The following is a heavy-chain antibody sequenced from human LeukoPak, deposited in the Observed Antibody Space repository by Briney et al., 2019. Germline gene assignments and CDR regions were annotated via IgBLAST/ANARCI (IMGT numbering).Heavy chain of an antibody. J-gene: IGHJ5*02. CDR3: ARRHSSGWYNWFDP. D-gene: IGHD6-19*01. CDR1: GYTFTGYY. CDR2: INPNSGGT. Sequence: ASVKVSCKASGYTFTGYYMHWVRQAPGQGLEWMGWINPNSGGTNYAQKFQGRVTMTRNTSISTAYMELSSLRSEDTAVYYCARRHSSGWYNWFDPWGQGTLVTVSS. V-gene: IGHV1-2*02.